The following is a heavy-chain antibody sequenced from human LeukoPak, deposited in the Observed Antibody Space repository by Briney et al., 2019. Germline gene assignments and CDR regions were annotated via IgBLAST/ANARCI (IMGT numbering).Heavy chain of an antibody. CDR1: GGSFSGYY. Sequence: SETLSLTCAVYGGSFSGYYWSWIRQPPGKGLEWIGEINHSGSTNYNPSLKSRVTTSVDTSKNQFSLKLSSVTAADTAVYYCARMGVGWYSSGSTHSGYFDYWGQGTLVTVSS. CDR2: INHSGST. J-gene: IGHJ4*02. CDR3: ARMGVGWYSSGSTHSGYFDY. V-gene: IGHV4-34*01. D-gene: IGHD6-19*01.